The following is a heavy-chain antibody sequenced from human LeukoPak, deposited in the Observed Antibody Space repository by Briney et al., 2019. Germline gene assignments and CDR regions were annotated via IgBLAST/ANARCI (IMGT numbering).Heavy chain of an antibody. Sequence: GGSLRLSCAASGFTFSSYAMHWVRQAPGKGLEWVAVISYDGSNKYYADSVKGRFTISRDNSKNTLYLQMNSLRAEDTAVYYCARDQDSSGYFVTWGQGTLVTVSS. CDR2: ISYDGSNK. CDR1: GFTFSSYA. V-gene: IGHV3-30-3*01. J-gene: IGHJ4*02. D-gene: IGHD3-22*01. CDR3: ARDQDSSGYFVT.